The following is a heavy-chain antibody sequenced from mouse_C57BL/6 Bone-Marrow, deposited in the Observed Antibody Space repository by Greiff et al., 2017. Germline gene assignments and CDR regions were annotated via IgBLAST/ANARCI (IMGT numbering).Heavy chain of an antibody. CDR2: ISDGGSYT. D-gene: IGHD2-1*01. CDR3: ARDHDGNYGY. J-gene: IGHJ2*01. CDR1: GFTFSSYA. V-gene: IGHV5-4*01. Sequence: EVQGVESGGGLVKPGGSLKLSCAASGFTFSSYAMSWVRQTPEKRLEWVATISDGGSYTYYPDNVKGRFTISRDNAKNNLYLQMSHLKSEDTAMYYCARDHDGNYGYWGQGTTLTVSS.